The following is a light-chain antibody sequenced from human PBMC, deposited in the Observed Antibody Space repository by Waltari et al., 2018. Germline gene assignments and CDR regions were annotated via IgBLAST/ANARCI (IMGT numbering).Light chain of an antibody. CDR1: QSVLYSSNNKNY. CDR2: WAS. V-gene: IGKV4-1*01. J-gene: IGKJ2*01. CDR3: QQYYSTPPRT. Sequence: DIVMTQSPDSLAVSLGERATINCKSSQSVLYSSNNKNYLAWYQQKPGQPTKLLIYWASTRESGVPDRCSGSGSGTDFTLTISSLQAEDVAVYYCQQYYSTPPRTFGQGTKLEIK.